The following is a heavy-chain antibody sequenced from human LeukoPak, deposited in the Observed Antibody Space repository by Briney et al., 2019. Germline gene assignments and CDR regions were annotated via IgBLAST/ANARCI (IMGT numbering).Heavy chain of an antibody. J-gene: IGHJ6*02. CDR2: INPSGGST. Sequence: ASVKVSCKASGYTFTSYYMHWARQAPGQGLEWMGIINPSGGSTSYAQRFQGRVTMTRDTSTSTVYMELSSLRSEDTAVYYCARDGNDYGDYARYYYYGMDVWGQGTTITVSS. D-gene: IGHD4-17*01. CDR3: ARDGNDYGDYARYYYYGMDV. CDR1: GYTFTSYY. V-gene: IGHV1-46*01.